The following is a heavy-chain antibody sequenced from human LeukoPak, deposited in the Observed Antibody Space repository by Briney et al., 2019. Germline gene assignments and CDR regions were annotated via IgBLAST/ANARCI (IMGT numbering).Heavy chain of an antibody. J-gene: IGHJ3*02. Sequence: ASVKVSCKASGYTFTGYYMHWVRQAPGQGLEWMGWINPNSGGTNYAQKFQGWVTMTRDTSISTAYMELSRLRSDDTAVYYCAREDLDDYGDYGDAFDIWGQGTMVTVSS. CDR1: GYTFTGYY. CDR3: AREDLDDYGDYGDAFDI. D-gene: IGHD4-17*01. CDR2: INPNSGGT. V-gene: IGHV1-2*04.